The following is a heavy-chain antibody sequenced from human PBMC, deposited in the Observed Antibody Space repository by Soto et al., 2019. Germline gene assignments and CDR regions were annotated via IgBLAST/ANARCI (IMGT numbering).Heavy chain of an antibody. D-gene: IGHD3-16*01. J-gene: IGHJ5*02. CDR1: RSSLLESY. CDR2: IHHVGGT. CDR3: VRIRYQLPSSVLWLDP. V-gene: IGHV4-34*01. Sequence: PSGTLSLTCALNRSSLLESYWTWISQTSRWGMEFIGEIHHVGGTNYNPSLKSRVTMSVDTSQNQFSLRLISVTAADTAMYFCVRIRYQLPSSVLWLDPWGQGTPVTVSS.